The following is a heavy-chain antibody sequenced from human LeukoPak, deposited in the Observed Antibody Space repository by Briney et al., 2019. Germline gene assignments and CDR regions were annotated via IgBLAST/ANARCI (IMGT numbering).Heavy chain of an antibody. CDR1: GGSISTYY. V-gene: IGHV4-59*01. D-gene: IGHD3-22*01. CDR2: IYYSGNS. CDR3: AGLGASGNGYLSWFDP. J-gene: IGHJ5*02. Sequence: SETLSLTCTVSGGSISTYYWSWIWQPPGKGLEWIGYIYYSGNSNYNPSLKSRVTISVDTSKNQFSLKLSSVTAADTAVYYCAGLGASGNGYLSWFDPWGQGTLVTVSS.